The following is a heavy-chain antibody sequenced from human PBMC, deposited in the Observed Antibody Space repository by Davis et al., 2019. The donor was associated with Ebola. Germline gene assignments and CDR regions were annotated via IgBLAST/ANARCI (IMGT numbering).Heavy chain of an antibody. Sequence: MPSETLSLTCAVYGGSFSGYYWSWIRQPPGKGLEWIGEINHSGSTNYNPSLTSRVTISVDTSKNQFSLKLSSVTAADTAVYYCARGRVVTAIFDYWGQGTLVTVSS. V-gene: IGHV4-34*01. D-gene: IGHD2-21*02. J-gene: IGHJ4*02. CDR3: ARGRVVTAIFDY. CDR2: INHSGST. CDR1: GGSFSGYY.